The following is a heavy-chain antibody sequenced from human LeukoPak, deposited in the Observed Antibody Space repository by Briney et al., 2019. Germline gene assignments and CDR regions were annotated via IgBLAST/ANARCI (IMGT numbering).Heavy chain of an antibody. Sequence: GGSLRLSCTSSGSTFSDYYMSWIRQAPGKGLEWISYVSQSGTTIYYADSMKGRFTISRDNGKNSLYLQMNSLRAEDTGMYYCAREGHTYGSDYWGQGTLVTVSS. D-gene: IGHD3-10*01. J-gene: IGHJ4*02. V-gene: IGHV3-11*01. CDR1: GSTFSDYY. CDR3: AREGHTYGSDY. CDR2: VSQSGTTI.